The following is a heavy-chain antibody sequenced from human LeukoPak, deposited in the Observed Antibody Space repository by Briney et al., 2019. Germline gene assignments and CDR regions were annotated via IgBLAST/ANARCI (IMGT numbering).Heavy chain of an antibody. CDR2: IIPIFGTG. J-gene: IGHJ4*02. D-gene: IGHD6-19*01. CDR1: GGTFSSYA. Sequence: ASVKVSCKASGGTFSSYATSWVRQAPGQGLEWMGGIIPIFGTGNYAQKFQGRVTITADESTSTAYMELRSLRSDDTAVYYCARDLKMGYSSGRYSWGTGSSNDYWGQGTLVTVSS. CDR3: ARDLKMGYSSGRYSWGTGSSNDY. V-gene: IGHV1-69*13.